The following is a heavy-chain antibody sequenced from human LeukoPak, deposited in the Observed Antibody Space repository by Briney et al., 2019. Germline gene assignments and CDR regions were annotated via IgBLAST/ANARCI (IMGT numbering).Heavy chain of an antibody. CDR2: IYHSGNT. CDR1: VSSIRTAYY. V-gene: IGHV4-38-2*02. Sequence: SETLSLTCTISVSSIRTAYYWAWIRQPPGKGLEWIGSIYHSGNTYYNPSLKTRVTMSVDTSKNQFSLKLSSVTAADTAVYYCARDAGGPGLWFGELLRFDPWGQGTLVTVSS. J-gene: IGHJ5*02. D-gene: IGHD3-10*01. CDR3: ARDAGGPGLWFGELLRFDP.